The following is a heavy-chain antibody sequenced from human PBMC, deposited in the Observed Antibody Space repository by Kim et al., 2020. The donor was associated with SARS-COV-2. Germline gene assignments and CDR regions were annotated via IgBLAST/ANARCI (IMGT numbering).Heavy chain of an antibody. V-gene: IGHV3-30*04. D-gene: IGHD1-26*01. CDR2: ISYDGSNK. CDR1: GFTFSSYA. CDR3: ASRGVLIPWELPQEIDY. J-gene: IGHJ4*02. Sequence: GGSLRLSCAASGFTFSSYAMHWVRQAPGKGLEWVAVISYDGSNKYYADSVKGRFTISRDNSKNTLYLQMNSLRAEDTAVYYCASRGVLIPWELPQEIDYWGQGTLVTVSS.